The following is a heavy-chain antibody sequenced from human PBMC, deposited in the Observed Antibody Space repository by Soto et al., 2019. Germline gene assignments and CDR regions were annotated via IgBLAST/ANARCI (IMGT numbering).Heavy chain of an antibody. D-gene: IGHD2-15*01. Sequence: GGSLRLSCAASGFTFSRYAMTWVRQAPGKGLERVAVTSSDGSDKYYADSVKGRFTISRDNSNNTLYLQMNSLRAEDTAVYYCARVSAASVAVIAATVGAYDSWGQGALVTVSS. CDR1: GFTFSRYA. V-gene: IGHV3-30-3*01. CDR2: TSSDGSDK. J-gene: IGHJ4*02. CDR3: ARVSAASVAVIAATVGAYDS.